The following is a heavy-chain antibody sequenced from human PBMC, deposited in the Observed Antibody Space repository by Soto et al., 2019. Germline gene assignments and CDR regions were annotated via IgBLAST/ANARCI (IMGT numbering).Heavy chain of an antibody. V-gene: IGHV1-45*02. D-gene: IGHD1-26*01. J-gene: IGHJ4*02. CDR1: GNTFTYRY. Sequence: QMQLVQSGAEVKKTGSTVTVSCKALGNTFTYRYLHWVRQAPGQALEWMGWSTPFSGDVHYAPKFHERVPITRDRSINTAYMRMSSLRSEDTAMYYCASGGAGSGPFTWELPDHGGQGTLVTVSS. CDR2: STPFSGDV. CDR3: ASGGAGSGPFTWELPDH.